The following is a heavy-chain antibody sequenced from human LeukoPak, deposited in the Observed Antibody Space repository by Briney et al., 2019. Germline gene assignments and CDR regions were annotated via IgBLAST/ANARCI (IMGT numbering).Heavy chain of an antibody. J-gene: IGHJ3*02. D-gene: IGHD5-12*01. CDR1: GGSISSSSYY. CDR2: IYYSGST. V-gene: IGHV4-39*01. CDR3: ARVVDLVATIIGDAFDI. Sequence: SETLSLTCTVSGGSISSSSYYWGWIRQPPGKGLEWIGSIYYSGSTYYNPSLKSRVTISVDTSKNQFSLKLSSVTAADTAVYYCARVVDLVATIIGDAFDIWGQGTMVTVSS.